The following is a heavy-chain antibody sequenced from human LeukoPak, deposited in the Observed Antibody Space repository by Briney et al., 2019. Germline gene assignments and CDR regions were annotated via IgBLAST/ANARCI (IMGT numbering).Heavy chain of an antibody. CDR2: ISSSSTYI. CDR3: AKVGITMVRGARYYYYYMDV. D-gene: IGHD3-10*01. V-gene: IGHV3-21*01. J-gene: IGHJ6*03. Sequence: GGSLRLSCAASGFTFSSYSMNWVRQAPGRGLEWVSSISSSSTYIYYADSVKGRFTISRDNSKNTLYLQMNSLRAEDTAVYYCAKVGITMVRGARYYYYYMDVWGKGTTVTISS. CDR1: GFTFSSYS.